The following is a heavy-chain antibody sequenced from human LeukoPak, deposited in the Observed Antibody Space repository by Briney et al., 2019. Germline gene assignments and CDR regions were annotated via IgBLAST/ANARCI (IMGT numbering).Heavy chain of an antibody. D-gene: IGHD2-15*01. Sequence: GASVKVSCKASGGTFSGYTISWVRQAPGQGLEWMGRIIPILGIANYAQKFQGRVTITADKSTSTAYMELSSLRSEDTAVYYCARDYVTCSGGSCYNYFDYWGQGTLVTVSS. CDR3: ARDYVTCSGGSCYNYFDY. CDR1: GGTFSGYT. J-gene: IGHJ4*02. V-gene: IGHV1-69*04. CDR2: IIPILGIA.